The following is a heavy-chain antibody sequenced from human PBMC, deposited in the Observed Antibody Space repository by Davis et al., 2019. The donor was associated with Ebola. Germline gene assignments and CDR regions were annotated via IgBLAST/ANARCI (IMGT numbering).Heavy chain of an antibody. J-gene: IGHJ4*02. CDR1: GGSFSGYY. CDR2: INHSGST. V-gene: IGHV4-34*01. CDR3: ARGNGYYTRDFDY. D-gene: IGHD3-3*01. Sequence: SETLSLTCAVYGGSFSGYYWSWIRQPPGKGLEWIGEINHSGSTNYNSSLKSRVTISVDMSKNQFSLKLSSVTAADTAVYYCARGNGYYTRDFDYWGQGTLVTVSS.